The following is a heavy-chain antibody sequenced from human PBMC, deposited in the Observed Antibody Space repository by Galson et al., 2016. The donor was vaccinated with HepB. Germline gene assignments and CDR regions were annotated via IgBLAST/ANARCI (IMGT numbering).Heavy chain of an antibody. CDR3: SRGGGMYYSMDV. CDR1: GFTFTSYS. J-gene: IGHJ6*02. Sequence: SLRLSCAASGFTFTSYSMSWVRQAPGKGLGWVSSISSSSDYIYYSDSVRGRVTISRDNARNSLYLRMDSLRAEDTAVYFCSRGGGMYYSMDVWGQGTAVTV. V-gene: IGHV3-21*04. D-gene: IGHD3-16*01. CDR2: ISSSSDYI.